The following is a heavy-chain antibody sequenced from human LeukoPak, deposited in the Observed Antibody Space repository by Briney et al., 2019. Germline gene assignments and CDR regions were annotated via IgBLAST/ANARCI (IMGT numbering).Heavy chain of an antibody. CDR2: IKSKTDGGTT. V-gene: IGHV3-15*01. Sequence: GGSLRLSCAASGFTFSNAWMSWVRQAPGKGLEWVGRIKSKTDGGTTDYAAPVKGRFTISRDDSKNTLYLQMNSLKTEDTAVYYCTTDWSYDILTGYSRYMDVWGKGTTVTISS. J-gene: IGHJ6*03. CDR1: GFTFSNAW. CDR3: TTDWSYDILTGYSRYMDV. D-gene: IGHD3-9*01.